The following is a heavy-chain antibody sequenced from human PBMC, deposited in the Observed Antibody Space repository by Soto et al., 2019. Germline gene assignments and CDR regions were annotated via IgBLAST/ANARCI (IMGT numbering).Heavy chain of an antibody. CDR3: AKDIRYCSSTSCYSGDY. Sequence: GGSLRLSCAASGFTFSSYWMHWVRQAPGKGLVWVSGINGDGGSTNYADSVKGRFTISRDNAKNTLYLQMNSLRAEDTAAYYCAKDIRYCSSTSCYSGDYWGQGTLVTVSS. D-gene: IGHD2-2*01. J-gene: IGHJ4*02. V-gene: IGHV3-74*01. CDR1: GFTFSSYW. CDR2: INGDGGST.